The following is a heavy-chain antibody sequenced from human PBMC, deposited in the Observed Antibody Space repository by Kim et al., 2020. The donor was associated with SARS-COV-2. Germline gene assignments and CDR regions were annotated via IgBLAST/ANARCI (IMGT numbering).Heavy chain of an antibody. CDR3: ARAPSYLQLERGLVHYYYGLDV. J-gene: IGHJ6*02. CDR1: GDSVSSDSAA. Sequence: SQTLSLTCTISGDSVSSDSAAWNWIRQSPSRGLEWLGRTYYRSKWYGDYAVSVKSRITINPDTSKNQFSLQLNSVTPEDTAVYYCARAPSYLQLERGLVHYYYGLDVWGQGTTVTVSS. V-gene: IGHV6-1*01. D-gene: IGHD1-1*01. CDR2: TYYRSKWYG.